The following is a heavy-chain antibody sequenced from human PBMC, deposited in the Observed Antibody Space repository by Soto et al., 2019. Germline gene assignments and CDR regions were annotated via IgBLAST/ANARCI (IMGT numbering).Heavy chain of an antibody. Sequence: PSETLSLTCTVSGGSISSSSYYWGWIRQPPGKGLEWIGSIYYSGSTYYNPSLKSRVTISVDTSKNQFSLKLSSVTAADTAVYYCARLVIGSGYYRRDWNYYYGMDVWGQGTTVTVSS. CDR2: IYYSGST. V-gene: IGHV4-39*01. CDR3: ARLVIGSGYYRRDWNYYYGMDV. J-gene: IGHJ6*02. D-gene: IGHD3-3*01. CDR1: GGSISSSSYY.